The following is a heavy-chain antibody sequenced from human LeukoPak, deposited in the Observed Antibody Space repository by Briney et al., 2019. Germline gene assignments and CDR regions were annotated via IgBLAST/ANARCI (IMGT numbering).Heavy chain of an antibody. J-gene: IGHJ4*02. CDR2: IHSSGSA. Sequence: SETLSLTCTVSGGSINNYYWSWIRQPPGKELEWIAYIHSSGSANYNPSLKSRVALSVDTSQNQIFLKLTSVTAADTAVYFCARGGHRHDSWGQGTQVAVSS. CDR3: ARGGHRHDS. V-gene: IGHV4-59*01. CDR1: GGSINNYY.